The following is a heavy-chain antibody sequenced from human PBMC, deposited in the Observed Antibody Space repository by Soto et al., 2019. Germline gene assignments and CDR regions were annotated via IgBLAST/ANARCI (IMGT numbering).Heavy chain of an antibody. Sequence: SEILSLTCTVSGGSISSYYWSWIRQPPGKGLEWIGYIYYSGSTNYNPSLKSRVTISVDTSKNQFSLKLSSVTAADTAVYYCARDGDYGDYVAYWGQGTLVTVSS. D-gene: IGHD4-17*01. CDR1: GGSISSYY. J-gene: IGHJ4*02. CDR3: ARDGDYGDYVAY. CDR2: IYYSGST. V-gene: IGHV4-59*01.